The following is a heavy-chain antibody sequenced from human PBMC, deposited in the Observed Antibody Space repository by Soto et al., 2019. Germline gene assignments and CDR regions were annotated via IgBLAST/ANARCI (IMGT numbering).Heavy chain of an antibody. D-gene: IGHD2-2*01. CDR2: ISWNSGSI. J-gene: IGHJ6*03. CDR3: AKDMSSTSFNYYYYMDV. Sequence: GGSLRLSCAASGFTFDDHAMHWVRQAPGKGLEWVSGISWNSGSIGYADSVKGRFTISRDNAKNSLYLQMNSLRAEDTALYYCAKDMSSTSFNYYYYMDVWGKGTTVTVSS. CDR1: GFTFDDHA. V-gene: IGHV3-9*01.